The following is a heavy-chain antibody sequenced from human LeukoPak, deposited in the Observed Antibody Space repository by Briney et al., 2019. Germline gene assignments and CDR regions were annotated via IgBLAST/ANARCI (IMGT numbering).Heavy chain of an antibody. CDR3: ARGVFFSTYYDSSGYYQYYYMDV. Sequence: ASVKVSCKASGYTFTSYDINWVRQAPGQGLEWMGGIIPIFGKANYAQKFQGRVTITADESTSTAYMELSSLRSEDTAVYYCARGVFFSTYYDSSGYYQYYYMDVWGKGTTVTVPS. D-gene: IGHD3-22*01. CDR2: IIPIFGKA. J-gene: IGHJ6*03. CDR1: GYTFTSYD. V-gene: IGHV1-69*13.